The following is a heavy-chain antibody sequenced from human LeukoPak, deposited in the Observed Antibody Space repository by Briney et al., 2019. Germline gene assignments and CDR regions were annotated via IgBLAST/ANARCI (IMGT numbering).Heavy chain of an antibody. D-gene: IGHD3-10*01. CDR2: MNPNRGNT. CDR1: GYTFTSYD. Sequence: ASVKVSCKASGYTFTSYDINWVRQATGQGIEWMGWMNPNRGNTGHAQKFQGRVTITTNTPISTTYLELSSLRSEATAVYYCATSDRGPGAFDYWGQGTLVTVSS. J-gene: IGHJ4*02. CDR3: ATSDRGPGAFDY. V-gene: IGHV1-8*01.